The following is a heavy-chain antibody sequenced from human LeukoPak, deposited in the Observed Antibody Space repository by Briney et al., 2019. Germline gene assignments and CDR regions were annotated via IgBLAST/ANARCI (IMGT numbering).Heavy chain of an antibody. V-gene: IGHV4-4*07. J-gene: IGHJ4*02. CDR3: ARGVVGATAFAY. Sequence: PSETLSLTCTVSGGSISGYTGSWIRQPAGKGLEWIGRIYASGSTNYNPSLQGRVTMSVDTSRGQFFLMVHSVTAADTAVYYCARGVVGATAFAYWGQGTVVTASS. CDR2: IYASGST. CDR1: GGSISGYT. D-gene: IGHD1-26*01.